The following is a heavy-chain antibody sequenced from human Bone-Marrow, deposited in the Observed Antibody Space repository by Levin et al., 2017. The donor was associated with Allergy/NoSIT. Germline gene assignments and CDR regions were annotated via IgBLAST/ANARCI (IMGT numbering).Heavy chain of an antibody. V-gene: IGHV1-2*02. CDR3: TRGLGLVVTGTVPRYFDY. CDR2: INPSSGAT. J-gene: IGHJ4*02. CDR1: GNSFTGYY. D-gene: IGHD6-19*01. Sequence: ASVKVSCQASGNSFTGYYIHWVRQAPGQGSEWMAWINPSSGATHYAQKFQGRVTVTSDISVSTAYMEMRTLRSDDTAVYFCTRGLGLVVTGTVPRYFDYWGQGTLVTVSS.